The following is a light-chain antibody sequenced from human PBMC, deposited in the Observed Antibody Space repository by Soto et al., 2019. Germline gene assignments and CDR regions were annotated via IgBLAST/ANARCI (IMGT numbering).Light chain of an antibody. CDR3: QQYGSPIT. Sequence: EIVLTQSPGTLSLSPGERATLSCRASQSVSRTYLAWYQQKPGQAPRLVIYGASTRATGIPDRFSGSASGTDFTLTISRLEPEDFAVYYWQQYGSPITFGQGTRLEIK. V-gene: IGKV3-20*01. J-gene: IGKJ5*01. CDR1: QSVSRTY. CDR2: GAS.